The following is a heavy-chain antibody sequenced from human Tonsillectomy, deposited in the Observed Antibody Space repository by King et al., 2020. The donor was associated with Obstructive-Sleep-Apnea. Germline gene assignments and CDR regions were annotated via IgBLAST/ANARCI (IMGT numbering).Heavy chain of an antibody. D-gene: IGHD4-17*01. CDR3: ATYGDYPGSSFDY. CDR1: GFTFSTYE. Sequence: VQLVESGGGVVQPGRSLRLSCAASGFTFSTYEMHWVRQAPGKGLEWVAVISYDGSDNYYADSVKGRFTISRDNSKNTLSLQMNSLTTEDTAVFYCATYGDYPGSSFDYWGQGTLVTVSS. CDR2: ISYDGSDN. J-gene: IGHJ4*02. V-gene: IGHV3-30*04.